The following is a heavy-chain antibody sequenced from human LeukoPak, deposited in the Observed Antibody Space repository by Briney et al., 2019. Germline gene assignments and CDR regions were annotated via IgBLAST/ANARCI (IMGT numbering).Heavy chain of an antibody. V-gene: IGHV3-23*01. CDR1: GCTFSRSS. Sequence: GGSLRLSCIVSGCTFSRSSMSWVRLSPGKGLEWVSCISGSGADTYYTYSVNGRFTISRDNSGTTVSLQMNSLTTDDTAEYFCANEGRLTVAAVVVENYFDYWGQGTPVIVSA. D-gene: IGHD3-22*01. J-gene: IGHJ4*02. CDR2: ISGSGADT. CDR3: ANEGRLTVAAVVVENYFDY.